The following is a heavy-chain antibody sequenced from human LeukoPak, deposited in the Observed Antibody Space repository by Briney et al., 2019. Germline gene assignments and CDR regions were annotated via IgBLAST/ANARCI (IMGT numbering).Heavy chain of an antibody. CDR1: GFSFSFYW. V-gene: IGHV3-74*01. Sequence: PGGSLRLSCAASGFSFSFYWMHWVRQAPGKGPVWVSRIKTDGSIADYADSVKGRFTISRDNAKNTLYLQMNSLRAEDTAVYYCARGRGVGATALDYWGQGTLVTVSS. J-gene: IGHJ4*02. CDR3: ARGRGVGATALDY. CDR2: IKTDGSIA. D-gene: IGHD1-26*01.